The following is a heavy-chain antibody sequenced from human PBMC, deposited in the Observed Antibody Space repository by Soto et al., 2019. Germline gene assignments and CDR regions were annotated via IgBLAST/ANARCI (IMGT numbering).Heavy chain of an antibody. CDR2: INPNSGDT. CDR1: GYTFTGYF. V-gene: IGHV1-2*02. Sequence: ASVKVFCKASGYTFTGYFMHWVRQAPGQGLEWMGWINPNSGDTNYAQKFQGRVTMTRDMSISTAYMELRRLTSDDTAIYYCARVRTYYDSSGSLDYWGQGTLVTVSS. J-gene: IGHJ4*02. CDR3: ARVRTYYDSSGSLDY. D-gene: IGHD3-22*01.